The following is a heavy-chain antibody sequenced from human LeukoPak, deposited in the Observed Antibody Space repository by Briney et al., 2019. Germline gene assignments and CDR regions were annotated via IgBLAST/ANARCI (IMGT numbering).Heavy chain of an antibody. CDR2: ISYDGSNK. D-gene: IGHD2-2*01. V-gene: IGHV3-30-3*01. CDR1: GFTFSSYA. CDR3: AREGSTGGMDV. J-gene: IGHJ6*02. Sequence: GGSLRLSCAASGFTFSSYAMHWVRQAPGKGLEWVAVISYDGSNKYYADSVKGRFTISRDNSKNTLYLQMNSLRAEDTAVYYCAREGSTGGMDVWGQGTTVTVSS.